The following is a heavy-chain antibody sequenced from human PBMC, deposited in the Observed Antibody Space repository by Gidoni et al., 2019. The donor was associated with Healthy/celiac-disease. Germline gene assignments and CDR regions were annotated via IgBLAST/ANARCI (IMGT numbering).Heavy chain of an antibody. V-gene: IGHV3-23*01. Sequence: EVQLLEYGGGLVQPGGSLRLSCAASGFTFSSYAMSWVRQAPGKGLDWVSAISGSGGSTYYADSVKGRFTISRDNSKNTLYLQMHSRRAEDTAVYYCAKDLGITTYFDYWGQGTLVTVSS. J-gene: IGHJ4*02. CDR3: AKDLGITTYFDY. D-gene: IGHD3-22*01. CDR2: ISGSGGST. CDR1: GFTFSSYA.